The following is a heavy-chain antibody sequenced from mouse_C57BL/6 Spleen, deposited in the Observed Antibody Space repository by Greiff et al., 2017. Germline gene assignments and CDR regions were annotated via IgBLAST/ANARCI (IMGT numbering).Heavy chain of an antibody. D-gene: IGHD2-5*01. J-gene: IGHJ4*01. CDR2: IDPNSGGT. CDR1: GYTFTSYW. CDR3: AKSGSKYPYYYAKDY. V-gene: IGHV1-72*01. Sequence: QVQLQQSGAELVKPGASVKLSCKASGYTFTSYWMHWVKQRPGLGLEWIGRIDPNSGGTKYNEKFKSKATLTVDKPSSTAYMQLSSLTSEDSAVYYGAKSGSKYPYYYAKDYWGQGPSVTVAT.